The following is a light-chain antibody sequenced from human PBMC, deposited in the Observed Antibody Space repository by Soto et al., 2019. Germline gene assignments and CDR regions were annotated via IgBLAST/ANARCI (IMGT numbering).Light chain of an antibody. CDR1: QSVSSTF. CDR2: GAS. J-gene: IGKJ2*01. V-gene: IGKV3-20*01. Sequence: EIVLTQSPGTLSFSPGERATLSCRASQSVSSTFLAWYQQKPGQAPRLLIHGASTRATGIPDRFSGSGSGTDFTLTISRLEPEDFAVYYCQQYGSSPMYTFGPGTRLEIK. CDR3: QQYGSSPMYT.